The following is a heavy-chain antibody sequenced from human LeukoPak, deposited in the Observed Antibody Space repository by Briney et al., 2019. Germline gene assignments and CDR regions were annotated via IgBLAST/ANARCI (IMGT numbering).Heavy chain of an antibody. CDR3: ARGVGVPPHFDY. CDR2: LYPGDSDT. CDR1: RYSSTSYW. D-gene: IGHD2-21*01. J-gene: IGHJ4*02. Sequence: GESLKISRKGSRYSSTSYWIGWVRQIPGKGLEWMGILYPGDSDTRYSPSFQGQVTISAEKSISTAYLQWSSLKASDTAMYYCARGVGVPPHFDYWGQGTLVTVSS. V-gene: IGHV5-51*01.